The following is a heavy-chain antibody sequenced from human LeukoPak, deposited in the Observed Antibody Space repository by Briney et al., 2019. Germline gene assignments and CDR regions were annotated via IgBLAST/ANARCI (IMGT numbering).Heavy chain of an antibody. V-gene: IGHV3-30*19. D-gene: IGHD5-24*01. CDR1: GFTFSSYG. CDR3: ARGEMATTTYYFDH. CDR2: IWYDGSNK. J-gene: IGHJ4*02. Sequence: GGSLRLSCAASGFTFSSYGMHWVRQAPGKGLEWVAVIWYDGSNKYYADSVKGRFTISRDNSKNTLYLQMNSLRAEDTAVYYCARGEMATTTYYFDHWGQGTLVTVSS.